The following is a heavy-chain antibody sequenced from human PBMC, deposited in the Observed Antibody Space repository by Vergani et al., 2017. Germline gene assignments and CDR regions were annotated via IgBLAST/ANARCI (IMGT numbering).Heavy chain of an antibody. CDR3: AREGRSGGMDV. Sequence: EVQLVESGGGLVKPGGSLRLSCAASGFSFSSYSMNWVRQAPGKGLEWVSYISSSGSTIYYADSVKGRFTISRDNAKNSLYLQMNSLRAEDTAVYYCAREGRSGGMDVWGQGTTVTVSS. V-gene: IGHV3-21*05. J-gene: IGHJ6*02. CDR1: GFSFSSYS. CDR2: ISSSGSTI. D-gene: IGHD3-3*01.